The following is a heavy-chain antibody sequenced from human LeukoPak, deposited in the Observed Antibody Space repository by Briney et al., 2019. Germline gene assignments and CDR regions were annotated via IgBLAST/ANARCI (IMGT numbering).Heavy chain of an antibody. CDR1: GFTFSSYG. Sequence: PGGSLRLSCAASGFTFSSYGMHWVRQAPGKGLEWVAVIWYDGSNKYYAGSVKGRFTISRDNSKNTLYLQMNSLRAEDTAVYYCARDALAAAGTVFYYWGQGTLVTVSS. CDR2: IWYDGSNK. D-gene: IGHD6-13*01. CDR3: ARDALAAAGTVFYY. J-gene: IGHJ4*02. V-gene: IGHV3-33*01.